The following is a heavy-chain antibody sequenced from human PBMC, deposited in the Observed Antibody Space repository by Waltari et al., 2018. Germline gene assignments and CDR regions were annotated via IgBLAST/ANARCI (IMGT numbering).Heavy chain of an antibody. Sequence: QVQLVQSGAEVKKPGASVKVSCKASGYTFTSYGISWVRQAPGQGLEWMGWISAYNGNTNEAQKLKGRGTMTTDTSTSTAYMELRSLRSDDTAVYYCARAPYYDFWSGYSYYFDYWGQGTLVTVSS. CDR1: GYTFTSYG. CDR3: ARAPYYDFWSGYSYYFDY. D-gene: IGHD3-3*01. V-gene: IGHV1-18*01. CDR2: ISAYNGNT. J-gene: IGHJ4*02.